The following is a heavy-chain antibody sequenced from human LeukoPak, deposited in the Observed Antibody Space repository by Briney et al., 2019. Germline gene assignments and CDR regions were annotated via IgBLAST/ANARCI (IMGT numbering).Heavy chain of an antibody. V-gene: IGHV3-11*04. CDR3: ARDKRRFDK. CDR1: GFTFSDYY. J-gene: IGHJ4*02. Sequence: GGSLRLSCAASGFTFSDYYMSWIRQAPGKELEWISYISSSGYSTYYAGSVKGRFTISRDNSNNSLYLQMNSLRDEGTAVYYCARDKRRFDKWGQGTLVAVSS. CDR2: ISSSGYST.